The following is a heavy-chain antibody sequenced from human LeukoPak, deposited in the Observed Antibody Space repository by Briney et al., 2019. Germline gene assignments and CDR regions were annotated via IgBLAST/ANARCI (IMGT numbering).Heavy chain of an antibody. V-gene: IGHV1-24*01. D-gene: IGHD2-2*01. CDR3: ATTSIVVPALTSFDP. CDR2: FDPEDGET. J-gene: IGHJ5*02. Sequence: GASVKVSCKVSGYTLTELSMHWVRQAPGKGLEWMGGFDPEDGETIYAQKFQGRVTMTEDTSTDTAYMELSSLRSEDTAEYYCATTSIVVPALTSFDPWGQGTLVTVSS. CDR1: GYTLTELS.